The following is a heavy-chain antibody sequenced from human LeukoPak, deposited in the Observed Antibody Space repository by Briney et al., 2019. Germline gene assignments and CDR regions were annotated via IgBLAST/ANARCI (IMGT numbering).Heavy chain of an antibody. J-gene: IGHJ4*02. CDR1: GGSFSGYY. CDR2: INHSGST. D-gene: IGHD4-23*01. Sequence: KTSETLSLTCAVYGGSFSGYYWSWIRQPPGKGLEWIGEINHSGSTNYNPSLKSRVTISVDTSKNQFSLKLSSVTAADTAVYYCARGTHTTSYGGNPPFDYWGQGTLVTVSS. V-gene: IGHV4-34*01. CDR3: ARGTHTTSYGGNPPFDY.